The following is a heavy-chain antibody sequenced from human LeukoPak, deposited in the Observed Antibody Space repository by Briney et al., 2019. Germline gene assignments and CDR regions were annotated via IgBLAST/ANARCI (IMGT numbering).Heavy chain of an antibody. CDR3: ARSAIDAFDI. CDR1: GGSISSYY. V-gene: IGHV4-59*08. D-gene: IGHD6-25*01. J-gene: IGHJ3*02. Sequence: SETLSLTCTVSGGSISSYYWSWIRQPPGKGLECIGYIYNSGSTNYNPSLKSRVSITVDTSKNQFSLKLSSVTAADTAVYYCARSAIDAFDIWGQGTMVTVSS. CDR2: IYNSGST.